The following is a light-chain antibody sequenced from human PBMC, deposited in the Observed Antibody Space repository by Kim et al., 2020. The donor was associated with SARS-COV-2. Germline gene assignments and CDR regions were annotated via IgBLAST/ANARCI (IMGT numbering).Light chain of an antibody. J-gene: IGKJ2*01. CDR2: DAS. Sequence: VAYIVTFTCRASQWISNCCAWYQQNPEKAPELLIYDASTLESGVPSRFSGSGSGTEFTLTISSLQPDDFATYYCQQYDTYPHSFGQGTKLEI. CDR3: QQYDTYPHS. V-gene: IGKV1-5*01. CDR1: QWISNC.